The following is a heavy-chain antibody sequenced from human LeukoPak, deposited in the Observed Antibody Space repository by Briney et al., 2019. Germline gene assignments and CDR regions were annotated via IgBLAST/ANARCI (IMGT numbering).Heavy chain of an antibody. J-gene: IGHJ4*02. CDR1: GFTFSSYS. Sequence: GGSLRLSCAASGFTFSSYSMNWVRQAPGKGLEWVSYISSSSSTIYYADSVKGRFTISRDNAKNSLYLQMNSLRAEDTAVYYCKGLRATVTSPFDYWGQGTLVTVS. CDR2: ISSSSSTI. D-gene: IGHD4-17*01. CDR3: KGLRATVTSPFDY. V-gene: IGHV3-48*01.